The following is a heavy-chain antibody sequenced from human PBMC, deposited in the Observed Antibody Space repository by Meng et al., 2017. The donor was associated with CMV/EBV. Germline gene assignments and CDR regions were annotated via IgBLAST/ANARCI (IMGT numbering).Heavy chain of an antibody. J-gene: IGHJ4*02. Sequence: SLRCNDWSWTRQPPGKVPEWIGEINHSGRTNYNPSLKSRVTISVDTSKNQFSLKLSSVTAADTAVYYCARSSPLRFLEFLPPFRPNWGQGTLVTVSS. V-gene: IGHV4-34*01. CDR3: ARSSPLRFLEFLPPFRPN. CDR1: SLRCND. D-gene: IGHD3-3*01. CDR2: INHSGRT.